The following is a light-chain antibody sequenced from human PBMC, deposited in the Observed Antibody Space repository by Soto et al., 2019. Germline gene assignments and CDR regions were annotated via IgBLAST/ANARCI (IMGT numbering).Light chain of an antibody. Sequence: DIVMTQSPDSLAVSLGERATINCKSSQSVLFRPNKKNYLAWYQQKPGQPPKMFIYWASTRESGVPDRFSGSESGTDFTHTISSLQAEDGAVYYCQQYYPSPPTFGQGTKLQIK. CDR1: QSVLFRPNKKNY. V-gene: IGKV4-1*01. CDR3: QQYYPSPPT. CDR2: WAS. J-gene: IGKJ2*01.